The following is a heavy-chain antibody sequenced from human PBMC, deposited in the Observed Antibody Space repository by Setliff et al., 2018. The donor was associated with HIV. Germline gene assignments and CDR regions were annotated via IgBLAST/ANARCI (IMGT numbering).Heavy chain of an antibody. D-gene: IGHD3-10*01. CDR1: GGTFSSYP. CDR2: IIPMFGTA. J-gene: IGHJ6*03. Sequence: SVKVSCKSSGGTFSSYPITWVRQAPGQGLEWMGGIIPMFGTANYAQKFQGRVTITADASTKTAYMELSGLRSEDTAVYYCARGADGDFHYYMDVWGKGTTVTVSS. CDR3: ARGADGDFHYYMDV. V-gene: IGHV1-69*13.